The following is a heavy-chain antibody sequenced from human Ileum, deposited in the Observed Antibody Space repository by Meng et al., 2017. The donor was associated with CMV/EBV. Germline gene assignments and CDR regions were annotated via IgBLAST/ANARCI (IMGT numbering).Heavy chain of an antibody. D-gene: IGHD2-2*01. CDR2: IIPILGIA. CDR3: ASSPIVVVPAAIDYYYGMDV. Sequence: SVKVSCKASGGTFSSYTISWVRQVPGQGLEWMGRIIPILGIANYAQKFQGRVTITADKSTSTAYMELSSLRSEDTAVYYCASSPIVVVPAAIDYYYGMDVWGQGTTVTVSS. CDR1: GGTFSSYT. J-gene: IGHJ6*02. V-gene: IGHV1-69*02.